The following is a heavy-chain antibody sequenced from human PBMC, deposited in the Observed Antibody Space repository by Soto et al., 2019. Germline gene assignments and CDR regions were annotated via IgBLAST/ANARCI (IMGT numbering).Heavy chain of an antibody. Sequence: DPRVGLNCSYRRSVHHAPKQGLEWMGWINPNSGGTNYAQKFQGRVTMTRDTSISTAYMELSRLRSDDTAVYYCARDFGLGPAARSEAAFDISAEGTMVTGSS. J-gene: IGHJ3*02. D-gene: IGHD2-2*01. V-gene: IGHV1-2*02. CDR3: ARDFGLGPAARSEAAFDI. CDR2: INPNSGGT. CDR1: RVGLNCSY.